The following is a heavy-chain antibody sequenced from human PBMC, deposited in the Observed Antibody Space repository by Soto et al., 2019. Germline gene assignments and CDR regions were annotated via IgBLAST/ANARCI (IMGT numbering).Heavy chain of an antibody. CDR1: GFTFSSYG. V-gene: IGHV3-33*01. CDR3: SRDYMVRGVISAIVGWFDP. Sequence: QVQLVESGGGVVQPGRSLRLSCAASGFTFSSYGMHWVRQAPGKGLEWVAVIWYDGSNKYYADSVKGRFTISRDNSKNTLYLQMNSLRAEDTAVYYCSRDYMVRGVISAIVGWFDPWGQGTLVTVSS. CDR2: IWYDGSNK. J-gene: IGHJ5*02. D-gene: IGHD3-10*01.